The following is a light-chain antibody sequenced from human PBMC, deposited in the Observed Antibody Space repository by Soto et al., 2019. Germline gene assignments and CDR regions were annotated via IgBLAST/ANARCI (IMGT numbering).Light chain of an antibody. J-gene: IGLJ1*01. CDR1: SSDVGGYNY. V-gene: IGLV2-8*01. CDR2: EVS. Sequence: QSVLTQPPSASGSPGQSVTISCTGTSSDVGGYNYVSWYQQHPGKAPKLMIYEVSERPSGVPDRFSGSKSSNTASLTVSGLQAEDEADYYCSSYAASNNFVFGNGTKVTVX. CDR3: SSYAASNNFV.